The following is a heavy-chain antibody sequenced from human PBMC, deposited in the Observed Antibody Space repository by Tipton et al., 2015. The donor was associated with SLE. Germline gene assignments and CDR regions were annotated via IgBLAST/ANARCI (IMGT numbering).Heavy chain of an antibody. CDR3: ARLADGNRNWFDP. D-gene: IGHD6-13*01. V-gene: IGHV4-4*08. CDR2: IYTSGNT. Sequence: TLSLTCTVSGGSVSGDYWSWIRQPPGKGLEWIGYIYTSGNTLYNPSLESRVTISVDTSENQFSLKVKSVTAADTAVYYCARLADGNRNWFDPWGQGTLVTVSS. CDR1: GGSVSGDY. J-gene: IGHJ5*02.